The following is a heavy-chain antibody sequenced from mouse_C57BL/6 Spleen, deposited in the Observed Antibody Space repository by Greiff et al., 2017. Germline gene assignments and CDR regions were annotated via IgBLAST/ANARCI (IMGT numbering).Heavy chain of an antibody. CDR2: IYPRSGNT. J-gene: IGHJ4*01. D-gene: IGHD1-1*01. CDR1: GYTFTSYG. V-gene: IGHV1-81*01. CDR3: ARENYYGSSLYYYAMDY. Sequence: QVQLQQSGAELARPGASVKLSCKASGYTFTSYGISWVKQRTGQGLEWIGEIYPRSGNTYYNEKFKGKATLTADKSSSTAYMELRSLTSEDSAVYFCARENYYGSSLYYYAMDYWGQGTSVTVSS.